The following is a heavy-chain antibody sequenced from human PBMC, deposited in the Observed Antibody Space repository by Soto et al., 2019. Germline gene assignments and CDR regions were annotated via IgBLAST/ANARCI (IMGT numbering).Heavy chain of an antibody. CDR1: GGTFSSYA. D-gene: IGHD3-10*01. Sequence: SVKVSCKASGGTFSSYAISWVRQAPGQGLEWMGGIIPIFGTANYAQKFQGRVTITADESASTAYMELSSLRSEDTAVYYCARVYYYGSGSYYNPPVYYYYHGIDVWGQGTTVTVSS. J-gene: IGHJ6*02. V-gene: IGHV1-69*13. CDR2: IIPIFGTA. CDR3: ARVYYYGSGSYYNPPVYYYYHGIDV.